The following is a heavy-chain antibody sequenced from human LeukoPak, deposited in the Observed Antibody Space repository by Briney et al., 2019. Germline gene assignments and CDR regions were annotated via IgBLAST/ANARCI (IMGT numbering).Heavy chain of an antibody. CDR2: IYTSGST. Sequence: SETLSLTCTVSGGSISSGSYYWSWIRQPAGKGLEWIGRIYTSGSTNYNPSLKSRVTISVDTSKNQFSLKLSSVTAADTAVYYCARGFPPTIDWGQGTLVTVSS. CDR3: ARGFPPTID. V-gene: IGHV4-61*02. CDR1: GGSISSGSYY. J-gene: IGHJ4*02. D-gene: IGHD3-3*01.